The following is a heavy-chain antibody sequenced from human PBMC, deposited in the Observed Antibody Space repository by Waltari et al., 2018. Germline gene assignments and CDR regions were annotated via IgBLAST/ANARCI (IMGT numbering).Heavy chain of an antibody. CDR1: GFAFSDSW. CDR2: IKEDGSRK. Sequence: EVQLAESGGGLVQPGGSLSLSCAASGFAFSDSWLSWVRQAPGKGLEWVAQIKEDGSRKYYVGSVRDRFTISRDNAKNSLYLEMNSLRDEDTAVYYCAKDRGWFRFDYWGQGTLVTVSP. V-gene: IGHV3-7*01. CDR3: AKDRGWFRFDY. J-gene: IGHJ4*02. D-gene: IGHD3-10*01.